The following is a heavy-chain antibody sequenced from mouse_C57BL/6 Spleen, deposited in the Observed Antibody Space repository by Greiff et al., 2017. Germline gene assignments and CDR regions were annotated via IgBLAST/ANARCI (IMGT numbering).Heavy chain of an antibody. V-gene: IGHV1-69*01. CDR3: ARRGTTVVNYWYFDV. D-gene: IGHD1-1*01. CDR1: GYTFTSYW. CDR2: IDPSDSYT. Sequence: QVQLQQSGAELVMPGASVKLSCKASGYTFTSYWMHWVKQRPGQGLEWIGEIDPSDSYTNYNQKFKGKSTLTVDKSSSTAYMQLSSLTSEDSAVYYCARRGTTVVNYWYFDVWGTGTTVTVSS. J-gene: IGHJ1*03.